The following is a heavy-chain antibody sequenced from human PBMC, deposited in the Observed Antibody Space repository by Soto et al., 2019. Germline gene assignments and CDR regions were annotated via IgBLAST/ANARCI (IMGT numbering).Heavy chain of an antibody. CDR2: INHSGST. D-gene: IGHD3-22*01. Sequence: QVQLQQWGAGLLKPSETLSLTCAVYGGSFSGYYWSWIRQPPGKGLEWVGEINHSGSTNYNPSLKSRVTISVDTSKTQFALKLSSVTAADTAVYYCASPGYYDSSGYPDAFDIWGQGTMVTVSS. CDR3: ASPGYYDSSGYPDAFDI. J-gene: IGHJ3*02. V-gene: IGHV4-34*01. CDR1: GGSFSGYY.